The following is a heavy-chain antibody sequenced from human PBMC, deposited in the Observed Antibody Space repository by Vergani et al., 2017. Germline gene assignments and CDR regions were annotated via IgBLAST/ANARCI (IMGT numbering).Heavy chain of an antibody. J-gene: IGHJ6*02. Sequence: QLQLQESGPGLVKPSETLSLTCTVSGGSISSGDYYWSWIRQPPGKGLEWIGYIYYSGSTYYNPSLKSRVTISVDTSKNQFSLKLSSVTAADTAVYYCARERWLQFTDWYYGMDVWGQGTTVTVSS. CDR1: GGSISSGDYY. CDR2: IYYSGST. D-gene: IGHD5-24*01. V-gene: IGHV4-30-4*08. CDR3: ARERWLQFTDWYYGMDV.